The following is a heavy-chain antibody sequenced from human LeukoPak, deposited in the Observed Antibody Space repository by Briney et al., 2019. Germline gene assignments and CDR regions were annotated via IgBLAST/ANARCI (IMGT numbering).Heavy chain of an antibody. D-gene: IGHD6-25*01. V-gene: IGHV3-74*01. CDR3: ARRGGYGMNY. J-gene: IGHJ4*02. Sequence: GGSLRLSCAASGFTFSSYWMHWVRQAPGEGLVWVSRINSDGKSTSYADSVKGRFTISRDNAKNTLYLQMNSLRAEDTAVYYCARRGGYGMNYWGQGTLVTVSS. CDR2: INSDGKST. CDR1: GFTFSSYW.